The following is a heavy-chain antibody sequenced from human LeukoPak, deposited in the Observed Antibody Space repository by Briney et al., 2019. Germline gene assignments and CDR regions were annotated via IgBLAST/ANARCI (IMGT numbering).Heavy chain of an antibody. J-gene: IGHJ4*02. CDR1: GYTFTSYD. CDR2: MNPNSGNT. CDR3: ARGGLDSSGYPEFDY. D-gene: IGHD3-22*01. V-gene: IGHV1-8*01. Sequence: TSVKVSCKASGYTFTSYDINWVRQATGRGLEWMGWMNPNSGNTGYAQKFQGRVTITRNTSISTAYMELSSLRSEDTAVYYCARGGLDSSGYPEFDYWGQGTLVTVSS.